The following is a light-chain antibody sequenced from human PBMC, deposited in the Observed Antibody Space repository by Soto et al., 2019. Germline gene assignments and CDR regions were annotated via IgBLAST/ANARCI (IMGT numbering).Light chain of an antibody. CDR3: QTWDTGIWV. CDR2: LNSDGSH. Sequence: QLVLTQSPSASASLGASVKLTCTLSSGHSSYAIAWHHQQPEKGPRYLMRLNSDGSHSKGDGIPDRFSGSSSGAERYLTISSLQSEDEADYYCQTWDTGIWVFGGGTKVTVL. J-gene: IGLJ3*02. V-gene: IGLV4-69*01. CDR1: SGHSSYA.